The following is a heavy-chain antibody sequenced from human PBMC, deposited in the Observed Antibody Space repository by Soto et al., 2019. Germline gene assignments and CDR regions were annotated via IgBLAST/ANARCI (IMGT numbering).Heavy chain of an antibody. D-gene: IGHD3-10*01. Sequence: SVKVSCKASGGTFSSYAISWVRQAPGQGLEWMGGIIPIFGTANYAQKFQGRVTITADESTSTAYMELSSLRSEDTAVYHCARDLQIHMVAFDIWGQGTMVTVSS. V-gene: IGHV1-69*13. CDR3: ARDLQIHMVAFDI. CDR1: GGTFSSYA. CDR2: IIPIFGTA. J-gene: IGHJ3*02.